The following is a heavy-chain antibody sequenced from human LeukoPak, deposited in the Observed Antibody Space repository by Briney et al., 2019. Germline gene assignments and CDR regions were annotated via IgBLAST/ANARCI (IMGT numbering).Heavy chain of an antibody. V-gene: IGHV3-64*04. CDR1: GFTFSSYT. CDR2: ISSNGGST. D-gene: IGHD6-13*01. J-gene: IGHJ5*02. Sequence: GGSLRLSCSASGFTFSSYTMHWVRQAPGRGLEYVSAISSNGGSTYHADSVKGRFTISRDNSKNTLHLQMNSLRAEDTAVYYCARDVAAAGTNWFDPWGQGTLVTVSS. CDR3: ARDVAAAGTNWFDP.